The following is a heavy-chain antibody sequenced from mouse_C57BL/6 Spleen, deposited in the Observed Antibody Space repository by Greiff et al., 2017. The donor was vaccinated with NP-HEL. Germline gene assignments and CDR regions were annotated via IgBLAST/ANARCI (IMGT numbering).Heavy chain of an antibody. V-gene: IGHV14-1*01. Sequence: EVQLQQSGAELVRPGASVKLSCTASGFNIKDYYMHWVKQRPEQGLEWIGRIDPEDGDTEYAPKFQGKATMTADTSSNTAYLQLSSLTSEDTAVYYCTTDYGSSLSFDYWGQGTTLTVSS. D-gene: IGHD1-1*01. CDR1: GFNIKDYY. CDR3: TTDYGSSLSFDY. CDR2: IDPEDGDT. J-gene: IGHJ2*01.